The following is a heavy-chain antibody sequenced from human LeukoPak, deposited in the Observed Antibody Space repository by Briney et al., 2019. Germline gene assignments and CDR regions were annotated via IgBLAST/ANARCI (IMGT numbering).Heavy chain of an antibody. Sequence: PGRSLRLSCAASGFTFSSYGMHWVRQAPGRGLEWVAVIWYDGSNKYYADSVKGRFTISRDNSKNTLYLQMNSLRAEDTAVYYCARDHYYYGSGSHMGYGMDVWGEGTTVTVSS. CDR3: ARDHYYYGSGSHMGYGMDV. CDR2: IWYDGSNK. CDR1: GFTFSSYG. J-gene: IGHJ6*04. V-gene: IGHV3-33*01. D-gene: IGHD3-10*01.